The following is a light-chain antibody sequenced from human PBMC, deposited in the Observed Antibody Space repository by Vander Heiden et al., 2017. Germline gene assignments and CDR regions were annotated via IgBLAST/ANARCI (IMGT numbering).Light chain of an antibody. V-gene: IGKV2-28*01. CDR1: QSLLHSNGYNY. Sequence: DIVMTQSPLSLPVTPGEPASISCRSSQSLLHSNGYNYLDWYLQKPGQSPQLLIYLGSNRASGVPDRFSGSASDTDFTLKISRVDAEDVGVYFCRQALDTPFTFGHWTKEDIK. CDR2: LGS. CDR3: RQALDTPFT. J-gene: IGKJ3*01.